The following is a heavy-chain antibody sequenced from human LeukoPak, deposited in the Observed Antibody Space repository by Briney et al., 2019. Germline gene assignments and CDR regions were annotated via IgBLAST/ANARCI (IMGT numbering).Heavy chain of an antibody. CDR1: GFTFSSYA. CDR2: ISYDGSNK. J-gene: IGHJ6*02. D-gene: IGHD5-12*01. CDR3: ARGGDIGYGMDV. V-gene: IGHV3-30-3*01. Sequence: GGSLRLSCAVSGFTFSSYAMHWVRQAPGKGLEWVAVISYDGSNKYYADSVKGRFTIPRDNSKNTLYLQMNSLRAEDTAVYYCARGGDIGYGMDVWGQGTTVTVSS.